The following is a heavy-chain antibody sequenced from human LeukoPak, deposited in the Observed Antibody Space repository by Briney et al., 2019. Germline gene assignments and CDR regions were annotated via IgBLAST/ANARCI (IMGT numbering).Heavy chain of an antibody. V-gene: IGHV4-39*07. CDR3: ARVSYGDQHIDY. CDR1: GGSISSSSLY. Sequence: SETLSLTCTVSGGSISSSSLYWGWIRQPPGKGLEWIGSIYYSGRTYYNPSLKSRVTISIDTSKNQFSLKLSSVTAADTAVYYCARVSYGDQHIDYWGQGTLVTVSS. D-gene: IGHD4-17*01. CDR2: IYYSGRT. J-gene: IGHJ4*02.